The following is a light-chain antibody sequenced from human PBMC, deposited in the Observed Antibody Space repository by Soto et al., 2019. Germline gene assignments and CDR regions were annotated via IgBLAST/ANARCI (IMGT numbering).Light chain of an antibody. CDR2: AAS. V-gene: IGKV1-27*01. CDR3: PEYDSAPLT. Sequence: DIQMTQSPSSLSASVGDRVTITCRASRDISSYLAWYQQKPGKVPKLLISAASTLQSGVPSRFSGSGSGADFTLSISSLQPEDVATYYCPEYDSAPLTFGGGTKVEIK. J-gene: IGKJ4*01. CDR1: RDISSY.